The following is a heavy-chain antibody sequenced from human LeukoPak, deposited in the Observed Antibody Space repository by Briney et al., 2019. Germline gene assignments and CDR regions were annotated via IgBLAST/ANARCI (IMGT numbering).Heavy chain of an antibody. J-gene: IGHJ4*02. D-gene: IGHD3-16*01. CDR3: AKGVSGPHYYFDN. CDR2: ITAGGGST. V-gene: IGHV3-23*01. Sequence: GGSLRLSCAASAFTFSNYNMRWVRQAPGKGLEWVSSITAGGGSTYYADSVRGRFTISRDNSKNTLYLQMNSLRAEDTAIYFCAKGVSGPHYYFDNWGQGTLGTVSS. CDR1: AFTFSNYN.